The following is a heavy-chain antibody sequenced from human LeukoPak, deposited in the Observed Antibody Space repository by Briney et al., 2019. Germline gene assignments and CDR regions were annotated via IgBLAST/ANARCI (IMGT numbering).Heavy chain of an antibody. Sequence: SDTLSLTCAVYGGSFSGYYWIWIRQPPGKGLEWIGEITHSGSTNYNPSLKSRVTISVDTSKNQFSLKLSSVTAADTAVYYCARGRIAAAGKRYYYYGMDVWGQGTTVTVSS. V-gene: IGHV4-34*01. D-gene: IGHD6-13*01. CDR2: ITHSGST. CDR3: ARGRIAAAGKRYYYYGMDV. CDR1: GGSFSGYY. J-gene: IGHJ6*02.